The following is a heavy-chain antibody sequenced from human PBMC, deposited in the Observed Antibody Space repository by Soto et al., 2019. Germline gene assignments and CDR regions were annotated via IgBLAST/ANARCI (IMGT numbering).Heavy chain of an antibody. V-gene: IGHV3-30-3*01. J-gene: IGHJ4*02. CDR3: AREPYCSDGVCSQEDY. Sequence: QVQLVESGGGVVQPGGSLRLSCAASGFTFSIDPMHWVAQAPGKGLEWVAGIWHNGDTKWDGESVRGRFTISRDNSKNTLYLLMSSLRPEDTAVYYCAREPYCSDGVCSQEDYWGQGTLVTVSS. CDR2: IWHNGDTK. CDR1: GFTFSIDP. D-gene: IGHD2-15*01.